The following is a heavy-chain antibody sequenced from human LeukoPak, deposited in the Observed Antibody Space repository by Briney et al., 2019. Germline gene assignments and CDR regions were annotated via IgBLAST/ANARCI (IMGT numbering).Heavy chain of an antibody. CDR1: GFTFSSYA. V-gene: IGHV3-23*01. CDR2: ISGSSGST. Sequence: PGGSLRLSCAASGFTFSSYAMSWLPQAPGKGLEGVSAISGSSGSTYYADSVKGRFTSSRDTSKDTLYLHIISLSAEATAVFSCAKGRFDPWGQGTLVTVPS. J-gene: IGHJ5*02. CDR3: AKGRFDP.